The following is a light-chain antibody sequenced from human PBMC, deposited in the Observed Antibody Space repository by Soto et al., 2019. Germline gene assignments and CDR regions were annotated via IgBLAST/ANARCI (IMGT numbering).Light chain of an antibody. CDR1: QSVSSSY. V-gene: IGKV3-20*01. Sequence: EIVMTQSPATLSVSPGERATLSCRASQSVSSSYLAWYQHKPGQAPRLLIYGASSRATGIPDRFSGSGSGTDFTLTISRLEPEDFAVYYCQQYGSSGTCGQGTKGDIK. J-gene: IGKJ1*01. CDR2: GAS. CDR3: QQYGSSGT.